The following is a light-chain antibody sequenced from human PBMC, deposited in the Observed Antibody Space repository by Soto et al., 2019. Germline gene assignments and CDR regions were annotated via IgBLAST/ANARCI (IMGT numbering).Light chain of an antibody. J-gene: IGKJ5*01. CDR2: DAS. CDR3: HSRA. Sequence: DIQLTQTPSTLSASVGDWVTITCRASQTISRWLAWYQQKPGRAPKLLIYDASTLESGVPSRFSGSGSETEFTLTISRLQPDDFATYFCHSRAFGQGTRLEIK. CDR1: QTISRW. V-gene: IGKV1-5*01.